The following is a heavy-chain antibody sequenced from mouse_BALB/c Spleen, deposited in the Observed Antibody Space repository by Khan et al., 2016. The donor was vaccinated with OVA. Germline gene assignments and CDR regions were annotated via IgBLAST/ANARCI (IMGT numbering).Heavy chain of an antibody. CDR2: ISDGGSYT. CDR1: GFTFSDYY. V-gene: IGHV5-4*02. J-gene: IGHJ3*01. CDR3: ARGYYGDPFSY. Sequence: EVELVESGGGVVKPGGSLKLSCAASGFTFSDYYMYWVRQTPEKRLEWVATISDGGSYTYYPDSGKGRFTISRDVAKNNLYLQMSSLKSEDTAIYYFARGYYGDPFSYWGQGTLVTVSA. D-gene: IGHD2-13*01.